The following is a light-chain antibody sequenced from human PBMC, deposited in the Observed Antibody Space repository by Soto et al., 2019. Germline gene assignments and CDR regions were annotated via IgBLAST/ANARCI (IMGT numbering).Light chain of an antibody. Sequence: QSALTQPVSVSGSPGQSITISCTGTRSDVGGYNYVSWYQQHPGKAPKLMIYEVSNRPSGVSNRFSGSKSGNTASLTISGLQAEDEADYYCSSYTSSSTYVFVTGTKVTVL. CDR2: EVS. CDR1: RSDVGGYNY. J-gene: IGLJ1*01. CDR3: SSYTSSSTYV. V-gene: IGLV2-14*01.